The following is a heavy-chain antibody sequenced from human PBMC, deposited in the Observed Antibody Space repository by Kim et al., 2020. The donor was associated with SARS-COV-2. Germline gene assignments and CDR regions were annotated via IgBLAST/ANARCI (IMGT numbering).Heavy chain of an antibody. CDR2: ISSSSSYI. Sequence: GGSLRLSCATSGFTFTSYSINWVRQAPGKGLEWLSYISSSSSYIYYTDSVKGRFTVSRDNAKNSLYLQMNSLRAEDTAVYYCARGGNDGGVFDIWGQGTMVTVSS. D-gene: IGHD1-1*01. CDR1: GFTFTSYS. CDR3: ARGGNDGGVFDI. J-gene: IGHJ3*02. V-gene: IGHV3-21*01.